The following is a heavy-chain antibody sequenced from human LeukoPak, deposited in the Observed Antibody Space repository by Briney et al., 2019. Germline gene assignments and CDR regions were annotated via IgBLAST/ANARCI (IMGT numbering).Heavy chain of an antibody. V-gene: IGHV1-18*01. CDR1: GYSFTSYG. Sequence: ASVQVSCMASGYSFTSYGIRRVRQARGQGLEWIGWISSYSDNTNYAQKLLARVTMTTYTSTRTAYMELRSLRSDDTAVYYCARVEYYDSSAYYYYYYYMDVWGQGTTVTVSS. CDR3: ARVEYYDSSAYYYYYYYMDV. CDR2: ISSYSDNT. D-gene: IGHD3-22*01. J-gene: IGHJ6*03.